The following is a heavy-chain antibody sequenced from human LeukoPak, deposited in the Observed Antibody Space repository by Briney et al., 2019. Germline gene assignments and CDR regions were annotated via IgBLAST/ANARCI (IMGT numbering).Heavy chain of an antibody. V-gene: IGHV3-23*01. CDR2: ISGSGGST. Sequence: GGSLRLSCAASGFTFSDYAMSWVRQALGKGLKWVSVISGSGGSTYNADSVKGQFTISRDNSKNILYLQMNSLRAEDTAVYYCAKSVESAVTTNPYFDFWGQGALVTVSS. J-gene: IGHJ4*02. CDR1: GFTFSDYA. CDR3: AKSVESAVTTNPYFDF. D-gene: IGHD4-17*01.